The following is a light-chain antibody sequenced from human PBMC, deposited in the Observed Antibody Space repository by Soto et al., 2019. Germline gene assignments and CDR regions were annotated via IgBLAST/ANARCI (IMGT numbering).Light chain of an antibody. CDR1: QGVSSW. CDR3: QQTNSFPFT. V-gene: IGKV1D-12*01. J-gene: IGKJ3*01. Sequence: DIQMTQSPSSVSASVGDRVTITCRASQGVSSWLAWYQQKPGKAPKLLIYAASSLPSGLPSRFSGIGSGTDCTRTISSLQPEDFATYFCQQTNSFPFTFGPGTTVDIK. CDR2: AAS.